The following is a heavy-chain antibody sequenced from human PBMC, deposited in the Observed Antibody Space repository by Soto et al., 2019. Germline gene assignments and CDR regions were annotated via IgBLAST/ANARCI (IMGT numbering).Heavy chain of an antibody. CDR1: GYTFTRYN. CDR3: AKNGQPPYYYYGMDV. V-gene: IGHV1-18*01. D-gene: IGHD2-8*01. CDR2: ISGYNGDT. J-gene: IGHJ6*02. Sequence: SVKVSCKASGYTFTRYNTSWMGHAPGQGLEWMGWISGYNGDTKYAQKFQGRVTMTVDTSTTTAYMELRSLTSDDRAVYYCAKNGQPPYYYYGMDVWGQGTTVTVSS.